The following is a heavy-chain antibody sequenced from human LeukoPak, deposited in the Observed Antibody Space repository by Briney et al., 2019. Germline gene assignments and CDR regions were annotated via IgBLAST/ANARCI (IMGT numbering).Heavy chain of an antibody. D-gene: IGHD5-18*01. CDR2: LNEDGSKI. V-gene: IGHV3-7*03. Sequence: GGSLRLSRAASGFAFSSYWMTWVRQAPGKGLEWVASLNEDGSKISYVGSVKGRFTISRDNAQNSLYLQMNSLTAEDTAVYYCARAVTSMDGYWGQGTLVTVSS. J-gene: IGHJ4*02. CDR1: GFAFSSYW. CDR3: ARAVTSMDGY.